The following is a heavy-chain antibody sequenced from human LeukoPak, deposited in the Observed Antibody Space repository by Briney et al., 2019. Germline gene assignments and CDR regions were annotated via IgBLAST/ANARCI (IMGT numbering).Heavy chain of an antibody. J-gene: IGHJ3*02. D-gene: IGHD3-16*01. Sequence: ASVKVSCKASGYTFTGYYMHWVRQAPGQGFEWMGWINPNSGGTNYAQKFQGRVTMTRDTSISTAYMELSRLRSDDTASYYCAKGLLGVPGAYDIWGQGTLVSVSP. CDR3: AKGLLGVPGAYDI. V-gene: IGHV1-2*02. CDR2: INPNSGGT. CDR1: GYTFTGYY.